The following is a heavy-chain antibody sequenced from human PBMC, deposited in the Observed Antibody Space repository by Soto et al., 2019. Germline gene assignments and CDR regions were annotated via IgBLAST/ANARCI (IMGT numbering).Heavy chain of an antibody. Sequence: PSETLSLTCTVSGGSISSSSYYWGWIRQPPGKGLEWIGSIYYSGSTYYNPSLKSRVTISVDTSKNQFSLKLSSVTAADTAVYYCARDDGDYYFDYWGQGTLVTVSS. CDR1: GGSISSSSYY. V-gene: IGHV4-39*02. CDR3: ARDDGDYYFDY. J-gene: IGHJ4*02. D-gene: IGHD4-17*01. CDR2: IYYSGST.